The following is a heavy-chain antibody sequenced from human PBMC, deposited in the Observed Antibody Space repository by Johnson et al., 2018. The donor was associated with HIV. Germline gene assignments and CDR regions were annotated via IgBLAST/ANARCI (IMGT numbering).Heavy chain of an antibody. J-gene: IGHJ3*02. CDR2: ISYDGSNK. Sequence: QVQLVESGGGVVQPGGSLRLSCAASGFTFSSYAMHWVRQAPGKGLEWVAVISYDGSNKDYADSVKGRFTISRDNSKNTLYLQMNSLRAEDTAVYYCAKCIWGSSLIDAFDIWGQGTRVTVSS. D-gene: IGHD6-13*01. CDR3: AKCIWGSSLIDAFDI. CDR1: GFTFSSYA. V-gene: IGHV3-30*18.